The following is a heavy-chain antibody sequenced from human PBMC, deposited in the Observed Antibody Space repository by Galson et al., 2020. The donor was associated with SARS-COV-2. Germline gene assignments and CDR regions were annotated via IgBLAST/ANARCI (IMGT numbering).Heavy chain of an antibody. D-gene: IGHD3-3*01. CDR1: GGTFSSYA. CDR3: ARVGGYREAYVTIFGVVIPLYGMDV. CDR2: LIPIFGTA. Sequence: SVKVSCKASGGTFSSYAISWVRQAPGQGLEWMGGLIPIFGTANYAQKFPGRVTITADESTSTAYMELSSLRSEDTAVYYCARVGGYREAYVTIFGVVIPLYGMDVWGQGTTVTVSS. J-gene: IGHJ6*02. V-gene: IGHV1-69*13.